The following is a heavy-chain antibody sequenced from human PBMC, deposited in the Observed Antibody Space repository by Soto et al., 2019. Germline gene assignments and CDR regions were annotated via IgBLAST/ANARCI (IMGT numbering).Heavy chain of an antibody. D-gene: IGHD1-26*01. CDR2: ISGSGGST. CDR3: AKWARIVGATGRYYYGMDV. V-gene: IGHV3-23*01. J-gene: IGHJ6*02. CDR1: GFTFSSYA. Sequence: PGGSLRLSCAASGFTFSSYAMSWVRQAPGKGLEWVSAISGSGGSTYYADSVKGRFTISRDNSKNTLYLQMNSLRAEDTAVYYCAKWARIVGATGRYYYGMDVWGQGTTVTVSS.